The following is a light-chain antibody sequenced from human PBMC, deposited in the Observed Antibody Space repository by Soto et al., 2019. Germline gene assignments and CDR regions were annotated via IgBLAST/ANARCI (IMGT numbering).Light chain of an antibody. V-gene: IGKV3-15*01. CDR1: RSVSSD. Sequence: ETVMTQSPATLSVSPGEGATLACRASRSVSSDLAWYQHKPGQAPRRLIYGASTRATGIPARFSGSGSGTEFTLAISSLHSEDFAVYYCQQYNDWPPATFGQGTKVEIK. J-gene: IGKJ1*01. CDR2: GAS. CDR3: QQYNDWPPAT.